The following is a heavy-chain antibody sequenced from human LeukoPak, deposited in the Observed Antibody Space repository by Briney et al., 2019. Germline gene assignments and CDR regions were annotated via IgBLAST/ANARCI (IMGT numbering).Heavy chain of an antibody. CDR1: GYTFTSYG. J-gene: IGHJ3*02. CDR2: ISAYNGNT. D-gene: IGHD3-16*01. Sequence: ASVKVSCKASGYTFTSYGISWVRQAPGRGLEWMGWISAYNGNTNYAQKLQGRVTMTTDTSTSTAYMELRSLRSDDTAVYYCARGSSLHMMDAFDIWGQGTMVTVSS. CDR3: ARGSSLHMMDAFDI. V-gene: IGHV1-18*01.